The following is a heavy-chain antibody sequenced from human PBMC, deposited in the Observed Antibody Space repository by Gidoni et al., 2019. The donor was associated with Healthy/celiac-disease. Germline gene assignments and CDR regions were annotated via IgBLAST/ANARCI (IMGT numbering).Heavy chain of an antibody. CDR1: GFTFSSYA. D-gene: IGHD1-1*01. CDR2: ISGSGGST. Sequence: EVQLLESGGGLVQPGGSLRLSCEASGFTFSSYATSWVRQAPGKGREGFSAISGSGGSTSYADSVKGRFTISRDNSKNTLYLQMNSLRAEDTAVYYCAKPGGTTSWAFDIWGQGTMVTVSS. J-gene: IGHJ3*02. V-gene: IGHV3-23*01. CDR3: AKPGGTTSWAFDI.